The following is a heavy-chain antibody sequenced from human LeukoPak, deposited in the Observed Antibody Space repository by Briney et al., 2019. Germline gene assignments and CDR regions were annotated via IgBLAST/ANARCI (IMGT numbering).Heavy chain of an antibody. V-gene: IGHV1-69*13. D-gene: IGHD5-18*01. J-gene: IGHJ4*02. CDR1: GGTFSSYA. CDR2: IIPIFGTA. CDR3: ARDRMDTAMVMDY. Sequence: ASVKVSCKASGGTFSSYAISWVRQAPGQGLEWMGGIIPIFGTANYAQKFQGRVTITADESTSTAYMELSSLRSEDTAVYYCARDRMDTAMVMDYWGQGTLVTVSS.